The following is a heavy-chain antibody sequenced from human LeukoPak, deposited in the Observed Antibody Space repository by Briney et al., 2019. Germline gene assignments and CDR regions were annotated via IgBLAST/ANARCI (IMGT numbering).Heavy chain of an antibody. CDR1: GFTFSSYA. J-gene: IGHJ4*02. V-gene: IGHV3-30*04. Sequence: GGSLRLSCAASGFTFSSYAMHWVRQAPGKGLEWVAVISYDGSNKYYADSVKGRFTISRDNSKNTLYLQMNSLRAEDTAVYYCAKMYGSGSYWFDYWGQGTLVTVSS. CDR3: AKMYGSGSYWFDY. D-gene: IGHD3-10*01. CDR2: ISYDGSNK.